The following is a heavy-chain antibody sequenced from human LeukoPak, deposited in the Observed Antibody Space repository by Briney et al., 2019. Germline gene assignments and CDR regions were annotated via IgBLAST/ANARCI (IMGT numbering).Heavy chain of an antibody. CDR3: ARDLAAGEHFYFDL. CDR2: ITSSSSYT. V-gene: IGHV3-11*06. Sequence: PGGSLRLSCAASGFTFSDYYMSWIRQAPGKGLEWVSYITSSSSYTNYADSVKGRFTISRDNAKNSLYLQMYSLRAEDTAVYYCARDLAAGEHFYFDLWGRGALVTVSS. D-gene: IGHD7-27*01. J-gene: IGHJ2*01. CDR1: GFTFSDYY.